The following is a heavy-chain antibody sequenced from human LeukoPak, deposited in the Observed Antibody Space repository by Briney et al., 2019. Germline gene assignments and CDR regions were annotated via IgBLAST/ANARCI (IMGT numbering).Heavy chain of an antibody. CDR2: IRYDGSSE. CDR1: GFVFSDYG. V-gene: IGHV3-30*02. Sequence: GGSLRLSCAASGFVFSDYGMHWVRQAPGKGLEWVAFIRYDGSSEFYADSVKGRFTISRDNSKNTLYLQMNSLRVEDTAVYYCARQADDSSGYYSLNDAFDIWGQGTMVTVSS. J-gene: IGHJ3*02. D-gene: IGHD3-22*01. CDR3: ARQADDSSGYYSLNDAFDI.